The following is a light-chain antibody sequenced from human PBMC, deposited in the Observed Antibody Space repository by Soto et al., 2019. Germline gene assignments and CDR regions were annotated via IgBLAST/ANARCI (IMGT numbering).Light chain of an antibody. Sequence: QSALPQPASVSGSPGQSITISCTGTSSDVGGYNYVSWYQQHPGKAPKLMIYEVNNRPSGVSNRFSGSKSGNTASLTISGLQPEDQDDYYCLSYTSANTRVFGGGTKVTVL. CDR2: EVN. CDR3: LSYTSANTRV. V-gene: IGLV2-14*01. J-gene: IGLJ3*02. CDR1: SSDVGGYNY.